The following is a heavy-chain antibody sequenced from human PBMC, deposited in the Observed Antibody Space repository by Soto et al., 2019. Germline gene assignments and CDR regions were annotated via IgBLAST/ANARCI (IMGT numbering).Heavy chain of an antibody. D-gene: IGHD2-21*02. CDR2: AYYRSQWYY. V-gene: IGHV6-1*01. Sequence: SQTLSLTCSISCASVSSNSAARSSMRQSPSRHLQLLGRAYYRSQWYYDSAVSVRSRITVIPDTSKNQSSLQLNSVTPKDTAVYYCTKQKGDSRTYNGMAVWGQGTTVSVSS. J-gene: IGHJ6*02. CDR3: TKQKGDSRTYNGMAV. CDR1: CASVSSNSAA.